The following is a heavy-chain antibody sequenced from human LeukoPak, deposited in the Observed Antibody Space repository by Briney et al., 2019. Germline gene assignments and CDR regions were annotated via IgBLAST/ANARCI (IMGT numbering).Heavy chain of an antibody. V-gene: IGHV1-2*02. CDR1: VYTFTDYY. Sequence: ASVKVSCKASVYTFTDYYMPWVRQAPGQGLVWMGWINPHSGGTNYAQKLQGRVTMTRDTSISTAYMGLSRLRSDDTAVYYCARVFGRWNYFDYWGQGTLVTVSS. J-gene: IGHJ4*02. CDR3: ARVFGRWNYFDY. CDR2: INPHSGGT. D-gene: IGHD4-23*01.